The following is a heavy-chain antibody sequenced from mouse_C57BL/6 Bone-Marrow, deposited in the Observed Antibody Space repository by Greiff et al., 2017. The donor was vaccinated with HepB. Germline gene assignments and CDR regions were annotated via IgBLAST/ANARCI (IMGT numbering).Heavy chain of an antibody. Sequence: EVKVEESGGGLVQPGGSLKLSCAASGFTFSDYYMYWVRQTPEKRLEWVAYISNGGGSTYYPDTVKGRFTISRDNAKNTLYLQMSRLKSEDTAMYYWARHAYDGYSAAWFAYWGQGTLVTVSA. CDR2: ISNGGGST. V-gene: IGHV5-12*01. CDR3: ARHAYDGYSAAWFAY. J-gene: IGHJ3*01. CDR1: GFTFSDYY. D-gene: IGHD2-3*01.